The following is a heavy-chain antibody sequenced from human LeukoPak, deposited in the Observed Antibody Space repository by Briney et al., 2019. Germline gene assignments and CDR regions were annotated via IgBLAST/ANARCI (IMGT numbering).Heavy chain of an antibody. Sequence: GESLKISCKGSGYSFTSYWIGWVRQMPGKGLEWMGIIYPGDSDTRYSPSFQGQVTISADKSISTAYLQWSSLKASDTAMYYCAGPSLSGSYQGAFDIWGQGTMVTVSS. V-gene: IGHV5-51*01. CDR2: IYPGDSDT. D-gene: IGHD1-26*01. CDR3: AGPSLSGSYQGAFDI. J-gene: IGHJ3*02. CDR1: GYSFTSYW.